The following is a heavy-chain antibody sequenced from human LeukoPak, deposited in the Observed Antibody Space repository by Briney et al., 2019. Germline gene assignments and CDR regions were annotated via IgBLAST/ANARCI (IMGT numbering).Heavy chain of an antibody. J-gene: IGHJ4*02. CDR1: GFPLSSYS. CDR2: ISASGSAI. V-gene: IGHV3-48*01. D-gene: IGHD2-15*01. Sequence: GGSLRLSCTASGFPLSSYSMNWIRQAPGNGLEWISYISASGSAIYYVDSVKGRVTVSRDNARNSLFLQMDSPRAEDTAVYYCVRVKGSYFDYWGPGTLVTVSS. CDR3: VRVKGSYFDY.